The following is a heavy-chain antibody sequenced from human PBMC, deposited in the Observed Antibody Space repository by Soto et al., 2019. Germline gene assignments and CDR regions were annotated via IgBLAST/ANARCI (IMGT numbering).Heavy chain of an antibody. CDR1: GYTFTSYG. CDR2: ISAYNGNT. Sequence: ASVKVSCKASGYTFTSYGISWVRQAPGQGLEWMGWISAYNGNTNYAQKLQGRVTMTTDTSTSTAYMELRSLRSDDTAVYYCARVFPSYYYDSSGPPDYWGQGTLVTVSS. J-gene: IGHJ4*02. CDR3: ARVFPSYYYDSSGPPDY. V-gene: IGHV1-18*01. D-gene: IGHD3-22*01.